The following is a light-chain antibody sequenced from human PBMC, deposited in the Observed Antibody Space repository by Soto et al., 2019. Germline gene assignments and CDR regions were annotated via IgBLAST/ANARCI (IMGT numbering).Light chain of an antibody. V-gene: IGLV1-47*01. J-gene: IGLJ2*01. CDR1: SSYIGSNY. Sequence: QSVLTQPPSASGTPGQRVTISCSGSSSYIGSNYVYWYQQLPGTAPKLLIYRNNQRPSGVPDRFFGSKSGTSASLAISGLGSEDEADYYCAAWDDSLGSVVFGGGTKLTVL. CDR3: AAWDDSLGSVV. CDR2: RNN.